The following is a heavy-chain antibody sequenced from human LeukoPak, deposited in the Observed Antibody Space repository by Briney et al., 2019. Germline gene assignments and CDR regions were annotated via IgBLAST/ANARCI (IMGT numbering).Heavy chain of an antibody. V-gene: IGHV3-30*02. CDR1: GFTFSSYG. CDR2: IRDDGSNK. D-gene: IGHD2-2*01. J-gene: IGHJ4*02. Sequence: PGGSLRLSCAASGFTFSSYGMHWVRQAPGKGLECVAFIRDDGSNKYYADSVKGRFTISRDNSKNTLYLQMNSLRAEDTAVYYCAKRRTLSTSCYALDYWGQGTLVTVSS. CDR3: AKRRTLSTSCYALDY.